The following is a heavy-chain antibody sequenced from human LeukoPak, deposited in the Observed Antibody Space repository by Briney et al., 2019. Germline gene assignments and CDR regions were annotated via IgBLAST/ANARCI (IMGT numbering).Heavy chain of an antibody. CDR3: ARGWSGYPSPFDP. Sequence: SETLSLTCTVSGGSISSYYWSWIRQPPGKGLEWIGYIYYSGSTNYNPSLKSRVTISVDTSKNQFSLKLSSVTAADTAVYYCARGWSGYPSPFDPWGQGTLVTVSS. J-gene: IGHJ5*02. V-gene: IGHV4-59*01. D-gene: IGHD3-3*01. CDR1: GGSISSYY. CDR2: IYYSGST.